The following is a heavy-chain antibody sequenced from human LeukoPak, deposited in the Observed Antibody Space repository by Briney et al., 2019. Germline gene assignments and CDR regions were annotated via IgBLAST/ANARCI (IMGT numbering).Heavy chain of an antibody. CDR2: IHSGGNT. D-gene: IGHD3-22*01. V-gene: IGHV3-66*01. J-gene: IGHJ4*02. CDR3: AKVAFYDSSGFDH. CDR1: GFTVSSNY. Sequence: GGSLRLSCAASGFTVSSNYMTWVRQAPGKGLEWVSGIHSGGNTYYADSVKGRFTISRDNSKNTLYLQMNSLRAEDSAVYYCAKVAFYDSSGFDHWGQGTLVTVSS.